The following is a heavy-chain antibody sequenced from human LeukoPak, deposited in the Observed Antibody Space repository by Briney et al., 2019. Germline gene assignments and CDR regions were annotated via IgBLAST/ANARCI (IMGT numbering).Heavy chain of an antibody. J-gene: IGHJ4*02. CDR3: TTEVVLMVYANY. Sequence: LSGGSLRLSCAASGFTFSSYEMNWVRQAPGKGLEWVSYISSSGSTIYYADSVKGRFTISRDNAKNSLYLQMNSLKTEDTGVYYCTTEVVLMVYANYWGQGTLVTVSS. V-gene: IGHV3-48*03. D-gene: IGHD2-8*01. CDR2: ISSSGSTI. CDR1: GFTFSSYE.